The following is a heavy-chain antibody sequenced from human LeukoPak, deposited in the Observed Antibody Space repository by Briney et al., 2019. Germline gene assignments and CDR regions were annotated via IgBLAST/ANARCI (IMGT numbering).Heavy chain of an antibody. Sequence: SETLSLTCAVYGGSFSGYYWSWIRQPPGKGLEWIGEINHSGSTNYNPSLKSRVTISVDTSKNQFSLKLSSMTAADTAVYYCARGCDDSSGYYQYYFDYWGQGTLVTVSS. D-gene: IGHD3-22*01. J-gene: IGHJ4*02. CDR3: ARGCDDSSGYYQYYFDY. V-gene: IGHV4-34*01. CDR1: GGSFSGYY. CDR2: INHSGST.